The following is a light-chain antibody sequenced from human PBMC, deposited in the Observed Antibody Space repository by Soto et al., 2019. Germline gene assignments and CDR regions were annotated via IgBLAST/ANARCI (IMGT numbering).Light chain of an antibody. V-gene: IGKV3-11*01. CDR1: QDVGKF. J-gene: IGKJ4*01. CDR2: EAS. CDR3: QQRNSWPLT. Sequence: VLTQSPDTLSLSPGERATLSCRASQDVGKFLVWYHQKPGLSPSLVIYEASKRATDIPDRFSGSGSGTAFTLTINRLEPEDVGIYYCQQRNSWPLTFGGGTKV.